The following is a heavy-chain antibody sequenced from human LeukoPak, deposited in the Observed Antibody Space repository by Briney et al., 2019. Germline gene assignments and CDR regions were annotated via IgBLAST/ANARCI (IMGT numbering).Heavy chain of an antibody. J-gene: IGHJ4*02. CDR2: ISGTGPTT. CDR3: AKRPERYGGAAHFFDY. V-gene: IGHV3-23*01. Sequence: GGSLRLSCAASGFTFINYAMSWVHQAPGKGLEWVSAISGTGPTTYYADSVKGRFTISRDNSQNTLYLQMNSLRAEDTAVYYCAKRPERYGGAAHFFDYWGQGTLVTVSS. D-gene: IGHD2-21*01. CDR1: GFTFINYA.